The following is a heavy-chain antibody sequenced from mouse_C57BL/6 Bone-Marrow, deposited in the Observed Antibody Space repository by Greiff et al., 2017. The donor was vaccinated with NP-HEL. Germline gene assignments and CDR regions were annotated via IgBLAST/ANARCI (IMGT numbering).Heavy chain of an antibody. J-gene: IGHJ4*01. Sequence: EVQGVESGGDLVKPGGSLKLSCAASGFTFSSYGMSWVRQTPDKRLEWVATISSGGSYTYYPDSVKGRFTISRDNAKNTLYLQMSSLKSEDTAMYYCARRGYYHAMDYWGQGTSVTVSS. V-gene: IGHV5-6*01. D-gene: IGHD2-2*01. CDR2: ISSGGSYT. CDR1: GFTFSSYG. CDR3: ARRGYYHAMDY.